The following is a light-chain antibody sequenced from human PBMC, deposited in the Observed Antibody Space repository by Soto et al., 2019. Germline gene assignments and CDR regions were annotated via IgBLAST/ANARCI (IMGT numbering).Light chain of an antibody. CDR3: SSFAGGGNPVL. CDR1: SSDVGGYNY. J-gene: IGLJ2*01. V-gene: IGLV2-8*01. CDR2: EVT. Sequence: QSALTQPPSASGSLGQSVTISCTGTSSDVGGYNYVSWHQQHPGKAPKLMIYEVTKRPSGVPDRFSGSKSGNTASLTVSGLQAEDEADYYCSSFAGGGNPVLFGRGTKLTVL.